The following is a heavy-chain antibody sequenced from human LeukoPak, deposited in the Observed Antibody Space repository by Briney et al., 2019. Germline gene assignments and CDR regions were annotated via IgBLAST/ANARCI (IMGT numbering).Heavy chain of an antibody. Sequence: GGSLRLSCVASGFSFSSYSMNWVRQAPGKGLEWVSSISFSGNYIYYADSVRGRITLSRDNAKNSLFLHMNSLRVEDTALYYCARDRVVVATTTPPYWYFDLWGRGTRVTVSS. V-gene: IGHV3-21*04. CDR3: ARDRVVVATTTPPYWYFDL. J-gene: IGHJ2*01. CDR1: GFSFSSYS. CDR2: ISFSGNYI. D-gene: IGHD2-15*01.